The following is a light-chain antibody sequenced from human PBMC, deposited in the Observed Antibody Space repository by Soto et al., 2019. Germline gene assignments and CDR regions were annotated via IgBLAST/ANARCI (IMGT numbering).Light chain of an antibody. CDR1: SSNIGSNY. CDR3: AAWDDSLSGVV. Sequence: QSVLTQPPSASGTPGQRVTISCSGSSSNIGSNYVYWYQQLPGTAPKLLIYRNNQRPSGVPYRFSGSKSGTSASLAIIGLRSEDEADYYCAAWDDSLSGVVFGGGTKVTVL. CDR2: RNN. J-gene: IGLJ2*01. V-gene: IGLV1-47*01.